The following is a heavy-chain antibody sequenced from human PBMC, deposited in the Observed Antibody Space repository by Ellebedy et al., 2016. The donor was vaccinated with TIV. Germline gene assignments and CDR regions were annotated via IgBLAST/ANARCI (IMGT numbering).Heavy chain of an antibody. J-gene: IGHJ2*01. CDR1: GGSFENSA. D-gene: IGHD2-21*01. V-gene: IGHV1-69*13. CDR2: IVPIIGTP. Sequence: AASVKVSCKASGGSFENSAFSWVRQAPGQGLEWMGGIVPIIGTPHYAQKFQGRVTITADESTRTAYMELRSLRSDDPALYYCARKLRQRSYNWYFDVWGRGTLITVSS. CDR3: ARKLRQRSYNWYFDV.